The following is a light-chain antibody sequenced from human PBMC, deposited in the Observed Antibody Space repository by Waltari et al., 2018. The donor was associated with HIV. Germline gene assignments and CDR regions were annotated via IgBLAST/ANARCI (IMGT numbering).Light chain of an antibody. Sequence: SYELTQPLSVPVALGQTARIHCGGNNIGSKNVHWYQQKPGQAPVLVIYKNTNRPSGIPERFSGSNSGNTATLTISRAQAGDEADYYCQVWDSSTVVFGGGTKLTVL. CDR2: KNT. CDR3: QVWDSSTVV. V-gene: IGLV3-9*01. CDR1: NIGSKN. J-gene: IGLJ2*01.